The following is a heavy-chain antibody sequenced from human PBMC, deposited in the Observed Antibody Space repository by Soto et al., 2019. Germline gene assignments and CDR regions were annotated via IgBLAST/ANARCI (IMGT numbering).Heavy chain of an antibody. Sequence: SETLSLTCAVYGGSFSGYYWSWIRQPPGKGLEWIGEINHSGSTNYNPSLKSRVTISVDTSKNQFSLKLSSVTAADTAVYYCARRGSIRSGSYYKSYFDYWGQGTLVTVSS. V-gene: IGHV4-34*01. CDR1: GGSFSGYY. CDR2: INHSGST. CDR3: ARRGSIRSGSYYKSYFDY. J-gene: IGHJ4*02. D-gene: IGHD3-10*01.